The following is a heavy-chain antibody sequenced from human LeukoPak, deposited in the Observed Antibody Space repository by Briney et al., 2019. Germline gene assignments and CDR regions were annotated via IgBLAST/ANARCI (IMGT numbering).Heavy chain of an antibody. CDR3: AREFAHRGIVAYDY. J-gene: IGHJ4*02. Sequence: GGSLRLSCAVSGITLSNYGMSWVRQAPGKGLEWVAGISDSGGRTNYAVSVKGRFTISRDNPKNTLYLQMNSLRAEDTAVYYCAREFAHRGIVAYDYWGQGTLVTVSS. V-gene: IGHV3-23*01. D-gene: IGHD2/OR15-2a*01. CDR1: GITLSNYG. CDR2: ISDSGGRT.